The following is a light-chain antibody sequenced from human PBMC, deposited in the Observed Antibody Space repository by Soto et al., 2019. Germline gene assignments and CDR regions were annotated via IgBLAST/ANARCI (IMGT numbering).Light chain of an antibody. CDR1: SSDVGGYND. CDR2: EVS. V-gene: IGLV2-14*01. CDR3: SSYTTSRTWV. Sequence: QSALTRPASVSLAPGQSITISCTGTSSDVGGYNDVSWYQQRPGKAPKLMIYEVSNPPSGVSNRFSESKSHNRATLTLSGFNAEDDDDHYCSSYTTSRTWVFGTGTKLTVL. J-gene: IGLJ3*02.